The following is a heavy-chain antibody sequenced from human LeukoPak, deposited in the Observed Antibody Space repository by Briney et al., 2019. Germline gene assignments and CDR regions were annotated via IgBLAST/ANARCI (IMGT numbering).Heavy chain of an antibody. Sequence: PGGSLRLSCAASGFTFSSHWMHWVRQAPGKGRVWVSRIDTDGSDTIYADSVRGRFTISRDNAKNTLYLQMSSLRAEDTAVYYCARYPYGSVAFDTWGQGTMVTVSS. CDR3: ARYPYGSVAFDT. J-gene: IGHJ3*02. D-gene: IGHD3-16*01. CDR1: GFTFSSHW. CDR2: IDTDGSDT. V-gene: IGHV3-74*01.